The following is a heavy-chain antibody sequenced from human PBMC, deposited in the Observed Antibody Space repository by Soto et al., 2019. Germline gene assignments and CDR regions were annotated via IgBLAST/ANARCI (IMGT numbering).Heavy chain of an antibody. J-gene: IGHJ1*01. CDR2: ISGSGGST. V-gene: IGHV3-23*01. D-gene: IGHD2-21*02. CDR3: AKDIAYCGGDCYETEYFQH. CDR1: GFTFSSYA. Sequence: EVQLLESGGGLVQPGGSLRLSCAASGFTFSSYAMSWVRQAPGKGLEWVSAISGSGGSTYYADSVKGRFTISRDNSKNTLYLQMNSLRGEDTAVYYCAKDIAYCGGDCYETEYFQHWGQGTLVTGSS.